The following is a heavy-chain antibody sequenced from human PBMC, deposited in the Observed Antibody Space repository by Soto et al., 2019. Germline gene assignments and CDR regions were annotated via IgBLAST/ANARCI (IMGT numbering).Heavy chain of an antibody. J-gene: IGHJ5*02. V-gene: IGHV4-34*01. Sequence: PSETLSLTCAVYGASLSDNYCNWLRQPPGKGLEWIGEINHSGNTNYNPSLRSRVTISIDTSKNTLYLQMNSLRAEDTAVYYCVRDTPHNCFDPWGQGTLVTVSS. CDR3: VRDTPHNCFDP. CDR1: GASLSDNY. CDR2: INHSGNT.